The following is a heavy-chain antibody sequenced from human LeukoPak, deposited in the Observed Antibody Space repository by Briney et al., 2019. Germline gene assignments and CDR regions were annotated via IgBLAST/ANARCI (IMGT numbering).Heavy chain of an antibody. Sequence: GASAKVSYKAARSTFTGYYKNWVGQAPGQGLEWMGWINPNSGGTNYAQKFQGRVTMTRDTSISTAYMELSRLRSDDTAVYYCARCRGRIISIAAAGTGWFDPWGQGTLVTVSS. J-gene: IGHJ5*02. D-gene: IGHD6-13*01. CDR2: INPNSGGT. CDR1: RSTFTGYY. CDR3: ARCRGRIISIAAAGTGWFDP. V-gene: IGHV1-2*02.